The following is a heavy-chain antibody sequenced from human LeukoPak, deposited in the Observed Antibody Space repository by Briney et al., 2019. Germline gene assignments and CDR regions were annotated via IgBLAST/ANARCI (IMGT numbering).Heavy chain of an antibody. CDR1: GGSISSSNYY. V-gene: IGHV4-39*07. CDR2: IYYSGST. Sequence: SETLSLTCTVSGGSISSSNYYWGWIRQPPGKGLEWIGSIYYSGSTYYNPSLKSRVAISADTSKNQFSLKLTSVTAADTAVYYCARLSGWRNWFDPWGQGTLVTVSS. J-gene: IGHJ5*02. CDR3: ARLSGWRNWFDP. D-gene: IGHD6-19*01.